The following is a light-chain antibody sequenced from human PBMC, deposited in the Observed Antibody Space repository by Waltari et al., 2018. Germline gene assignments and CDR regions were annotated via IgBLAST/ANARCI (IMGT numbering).Light chain of an antibody. Sequence: DIVMTQSPDSLAVSLGERATINCKSSQSVLYSSNNKNYLTWYQQKPGQHPKLFIYWALTRESGVPDRFSGSASGTDFTLTISSLQAEDVAVYYCQQYYSAPYTFGQGTKLEIK. CDR1: QSVLYSSNNKNY. V-gene: IGKV4-1*01. CDR3: QQYYSAPYT. CDR2: WAL. J-gene: IGKJ2*01.